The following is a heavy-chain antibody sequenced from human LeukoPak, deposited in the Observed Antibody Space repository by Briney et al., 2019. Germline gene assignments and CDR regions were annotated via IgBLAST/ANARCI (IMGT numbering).Heavy chain of an antibody. J-gene: IGHJ4*02. Sequence: SVKVSCKASGGTFSSYAISWVRQAPGEGLEWMGRIIPIFGTANYAQKFQGRVTITTDESTSTAYMELSSLRSEDTAVYYCATGVSSGFDYWGQGTLVTVSS. CDR2: IIPIFGTA. D-gene: IGHD3-22*01. CDR3: ATGVSSGFDY. CDR1: GGTFSSYA. V-gene: IGHV1-69*05.